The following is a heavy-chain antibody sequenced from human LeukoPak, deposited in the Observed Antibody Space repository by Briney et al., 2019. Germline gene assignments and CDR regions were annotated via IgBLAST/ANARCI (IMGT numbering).Heavy chain of an antibody. CDR2: IYHSGST. J-gene: IGHJ4*02. V-gene: IGHV4-59*01. CDR3: ARTRLETDEFYFDY. D-gene: IGHD3-10*01. Sequence: VKPSETLSLTCTVSGGSISSYYWSWIRQPPGKGLEWIGYIYHSGSTNYNPSLKSRVTISVDTSKNQFSLKLSSVTAADTAVYYCARTRLETDEFYFDYWGQGTLVTVSS. CDR1: GGSISSYY.